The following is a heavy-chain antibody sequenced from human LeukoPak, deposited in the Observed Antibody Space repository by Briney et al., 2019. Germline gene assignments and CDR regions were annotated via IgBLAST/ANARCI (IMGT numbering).Heavy chain of an antibody. V-gene: IGHV3-23*01. J-gene: IGHJ4*02. CDR1: GFIFSTCA. CDR3: ARDRIVGATGFDY. Sequence: GGSLRLSCAASGFIFSTCAMNWVRQAPGKGLEWVSAISGSGGTTYYADSVKGRFTISRDNSKNTLYLQMNSLRAEDTAVYYCARDRIVGATGFDYWGQGTLVTVSS. CDR2: ISGSGGTT. D-gene: IGHD1-26*01.